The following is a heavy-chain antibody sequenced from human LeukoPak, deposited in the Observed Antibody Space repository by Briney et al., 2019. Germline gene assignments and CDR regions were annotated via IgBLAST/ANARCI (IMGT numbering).Heavy chain of an antibody. D-gene: IGHD2-2*01. CDR1: GYTFTGYY. Sequence: ASVKVSCKASGYTFTGYYMHWVRQAPGQGLEWMGWITPNSGGTHYAQKFQGRVTMTRDTSISTAYMELSRLRSDDTAVYYCARDQDIVVVPAAMADYYYGMDVWGQGTTVTVSS. V-gene: IGHV1-2*02. J-gene: IGHJ6*02. CDR3: ARDQDIVVVPAAMADYYYGMDV. CDR2: ITPNSGGT.